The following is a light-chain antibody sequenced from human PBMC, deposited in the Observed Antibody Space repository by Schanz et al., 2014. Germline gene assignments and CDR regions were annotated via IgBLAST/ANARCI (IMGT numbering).Light chain of an antibody. Sequence: DIQMPQSPSSLSASIGDRVTITCRASQTISDYLNWYEQKPGKAPKLLIYDASNLHSGVPSRFSGSGSGTDFTLTISSLQPEDFAVYYCQQYGSSPRTFGQGTRLEIK. CDR1: QTISDY. CDR3: QQYGSSPRT. CDR2: DAS. J-gene: IGKJ5*01. V-gene: IGKV1-39*01.